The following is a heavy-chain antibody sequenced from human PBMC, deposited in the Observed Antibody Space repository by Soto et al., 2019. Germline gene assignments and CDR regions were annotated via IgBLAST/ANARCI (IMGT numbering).Heavy chain of an antibody. V-gene: IGHV3-48*03. Sequence: SGGSLRLSCVASGFTFSTYEINWVRQAPWKGLEWVSYISSAGTTIHYADSVKGRFTISRDSSKNTLYLQMNSLRAEDTAVYFCVRAAWDSGNKWVDVWGQGTTVTVSS. CDR1: GFTFSTYE. D-gene: IGHD1-26*01. J-gene: IGHJ6*02. CDR3: VRAAWDSGNKWVDV. CDR2: ISSAGTTI.